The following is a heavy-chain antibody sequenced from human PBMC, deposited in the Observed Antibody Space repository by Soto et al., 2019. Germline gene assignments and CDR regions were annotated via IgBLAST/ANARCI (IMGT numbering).Heavy chain of an antibody. V-gene: IGHV3-48*01. J-gene: IGHJ5*02. CDR1: GFTFSSYS. Sequence: EVQLVESGGGLVQPGGSLRLSCAASGFTFSSYSMNWVRQAPGKGLEWDSYISSSSSTIYYADSVKGRFTISRANAKNSLYLQMNSLRAEDTAVYYCAREGRPLNWFDPWGQGTLVTVSS. CDR3: AREGRPLNWFDP. CDR2: ISSSSSTI.